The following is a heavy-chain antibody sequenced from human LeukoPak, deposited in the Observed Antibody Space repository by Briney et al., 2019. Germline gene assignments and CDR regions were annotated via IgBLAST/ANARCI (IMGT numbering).Heavy chain of an antibody. D-gene: IGHD6-19*01. CDR3: ARTAGWATPSGWFD. Sequence: GASVKVSCKASGGTFSSYAISWVRQALGQGLEWMGRIIPILGIANYAQKFQGRVTITADKSTSTAYMELSSLRSEDTAVYYCARTAGWATPSGWFDWGQGTLVTVSS. CDR1: GGTFSSYA. J-gene: IGHJ4*02. V-gene: IGHV1-69*04. CDR2: IIPILGIA.